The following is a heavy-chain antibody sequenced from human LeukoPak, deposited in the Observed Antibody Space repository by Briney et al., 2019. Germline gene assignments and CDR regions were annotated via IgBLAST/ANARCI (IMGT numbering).Heavy chain of an antibody. CDR3: ARKLGIFTVTTAFDY. D-gene: IGHD4-17*01. CDR1: GGSFSGYY. J-gene: IGHJ4*02. CDR2: INHSGST. Sequence: PSETLSLTCAVYGGSFSGYYWSWIRQPPGKGLEWIGEINHSGSTNYNPSLKSRVTISVDTSKNQFSLKLSSVTAADMAVYYCARKLGIFTVTTAFDYWGQGTLVTVSS. V-gene: IGHV4-34*01.